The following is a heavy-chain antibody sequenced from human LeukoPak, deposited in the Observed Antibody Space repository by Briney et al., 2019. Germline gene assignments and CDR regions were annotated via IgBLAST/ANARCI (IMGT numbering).Heavy chain of an antibody. CDR1: GGSISSGSYY. CDR2: IYTSGST. CDR3: ARGGSSDFDY. J-gene: IGHJ4*02. Sequence: SQTLSLTCTVSGGSISSGSYYWSWIRQPAGKGLEWIGRIYTSGSTNYNPSLKSRVTISVDTSKIQFSLKLSSVTAADTAVYYCARGGSSDFDYWGQGTLVTVSS. D-gene: IGHD6-6*01. V-gene: IGHV4-61*02.